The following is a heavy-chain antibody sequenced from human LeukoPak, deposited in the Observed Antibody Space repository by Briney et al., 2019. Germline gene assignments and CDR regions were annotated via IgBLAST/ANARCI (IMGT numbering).Heavy chain of an antibody. J-gene: IGHJ4*02. CDR2: IYSGGST. CDR1: GFPVSSKY. Sequence: PGGSLSLSFAASGFPVSSKYMSWVRQAPGKGLGGVSVIYSGGSTYYADSVKGRFTISRDNSKNTLYLQMNSLRAEDTAVYYCARVFSGTFDYWGQGTLVTVSS. D-gene: IGHD1-1*01. V-gene: IGHV3-53*05. CDR3: ARVFSGTFDY.